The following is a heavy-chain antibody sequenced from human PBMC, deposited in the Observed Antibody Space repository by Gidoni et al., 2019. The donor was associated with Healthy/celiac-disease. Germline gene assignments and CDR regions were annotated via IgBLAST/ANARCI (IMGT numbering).Heavy chain of an antibody. CDR1: GGSISRYH. D-gene: IGHD3-16*01. CDR2: IYYSGST. V-gene: IGHV4-59*01. Sequence: QVQLQESVSGLVKPSETLSLTCTVSGGSISRYHWSWIRQPPGKGLELIGYIYYSGSTNYNPSLKSRVTISVDTSKNQFSLKLTSVTAADTAVYYCAREWGRKVFDIWGQGTMVTVSS. CDR3: AREWGRKVFDI. J-gene: IGHJ3*02.